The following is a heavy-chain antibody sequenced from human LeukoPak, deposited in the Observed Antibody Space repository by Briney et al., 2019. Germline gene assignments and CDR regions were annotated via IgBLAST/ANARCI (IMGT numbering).Heavy chain of an antibody. D-gene: IGHD3-10*01. CDR3: ARAQRYYYGSGSPHYFDY. CDR2: IYYSGST. Sequence: SETLSLTCTVSGGSISSGDYYWSWIRQPPGKGLEWIGYIYYSGSTYYNPSLKSRVTISVDTSKNQFSLKLSSVTAADTAVYYCARAQRYYYGSGSPHYFDYWGQGTLVTVSS. J-gene: IGHJ4*02. CDR1: GGSISSGDYY. V-gene: IGHV4-30-4*01.